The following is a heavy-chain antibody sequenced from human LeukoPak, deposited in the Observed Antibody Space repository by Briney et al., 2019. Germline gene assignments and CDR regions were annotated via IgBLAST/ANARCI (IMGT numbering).Heavy chain of an antibody. CDR1: GFTFSSYA. Sequence: GGSLRLSCAASGFTFSSYAMSWVRQAPGKGLEWVSAISGSGGSTYYADSVKGRFTISRDNSRNTLYLQMNSLRAEDTAVYYCAKGEYYYGSGSLYYFDYWGQGTLVTVSS. D-gene: IGHD3-10*01. CDR3: AKGEYYYGSGSLYYFDY. V-gene: IGHV3-23*01. J-gene: IGHJ4*02. CDR2: ISGSGGST.